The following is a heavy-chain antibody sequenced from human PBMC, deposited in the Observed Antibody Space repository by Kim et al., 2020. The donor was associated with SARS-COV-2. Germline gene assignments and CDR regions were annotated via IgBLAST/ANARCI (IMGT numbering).Heavy chain of an antibody. D-gene: IGHD3-22*01. CDR1: GGSISNSSYY. CDR3: ASPYYYDSSGITNYYYYYGMDV. V-gene: IGHV4-39*01. J-gene: IGHJ6*02. CDR2: IYYSGST. Sequence: SETLSLTCTVSGGSISNSSYYWGWIRQPPGKGLEWIGSIYYSGSTYYNPSLKSRVTISVDTSKNQFSLKLSSVTAADTAVYYCASPYYYDSSGITNYYYYYGMDVWGQGTTVTVSS.